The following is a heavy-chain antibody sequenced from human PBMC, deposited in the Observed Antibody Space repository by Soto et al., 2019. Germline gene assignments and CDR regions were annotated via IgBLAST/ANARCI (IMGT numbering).Heavy chain of an antibody. Sequence: PVRSLRRSFGPSGFTFSIHAMHRVRQAPGKVLEFVLVISGNGDSTYYANSVKGRFTISRDNSKNTLYLQMGSLRAEDMAVYYCTTDPVYYYDSSGYYSPYPDWFDPWGQGP. CDR1: GFTFSIHA. CDR2: ISGNGDST. CDR3: TTDPVYYYDSSGYYSPYPDWFDP. V-gene: IGHV3-64*01. J-gene: IGHJ5*02. D-gene: IGHD3-22*01.